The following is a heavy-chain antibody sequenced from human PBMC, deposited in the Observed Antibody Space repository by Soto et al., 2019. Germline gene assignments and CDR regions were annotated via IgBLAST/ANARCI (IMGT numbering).Heavy chain of an antibody. Sequence: SETLSLTCAVYGGSFSGYYWSWIRQPPGKGLEWIGEINHSGSTNYNPSLKSRVTISVDTSKNQFSLKLSSVTAADTAVYYCARVGQLDGVAYWGQGTLVTVSS. D-gene: IGHD6-6*01. CDR2: INHSGST. CDR3: ARVGQLDGVAY. J-gene: IGHJ4*02. CDR1: GGSFSGYY. V-gene: IGHV4-34*01.